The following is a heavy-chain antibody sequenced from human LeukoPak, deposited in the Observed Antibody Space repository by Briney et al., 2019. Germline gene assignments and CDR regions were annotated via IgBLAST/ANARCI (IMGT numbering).Heavy chain of an antibody. J-gene: IGHJ3*02. CDR2: INPNSGGT. D-gene: IGHD1-26*01. CDR3: ARDFIVGATINAFDI. V-gene: IGHV1-2*06. Sequence: GASVKVSCKASGYTFTGYYMHWVRQAPGQGLEWMGRINPNSGGTNYAQKFQGRVTMTRDTSISTAYMELSRLGSDDTAVYYCARDFIVGATINAFDIWGQGTMVTVSS. CDR1: GYTFTGYY.